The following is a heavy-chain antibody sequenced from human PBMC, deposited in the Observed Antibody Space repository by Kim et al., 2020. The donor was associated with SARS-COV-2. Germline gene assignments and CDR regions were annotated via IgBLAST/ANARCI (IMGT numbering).Heavy chain of an antibody. V-gene: IGHV1-8*01. CDR1: GYTFTSYD. J-gene: IGHJ6*02. Sequence: ASVKVSCKASGYTFTSYDINWVRQATGQGLEWMGWMNPNSGNTGYAQKFQGRVTMTRNTSISTAYMELSSLRSEDTAVYYCARGMHSSSWLMGNYYYYYGVDVWGQGTTVTVSS. D-gene: IGHD6-13*01. CDR3: ARGMHSSSWLMGNYYYYYGVDV. CDR2: MNPNSGNT.